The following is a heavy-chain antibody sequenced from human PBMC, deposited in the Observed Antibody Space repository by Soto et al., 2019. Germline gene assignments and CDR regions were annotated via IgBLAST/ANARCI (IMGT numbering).Heavy chain of an antibody. CDR2: IYYSGST. Sequence: PSETLSLTCTVSGGSISSDYWNWIRQPPGKGLEWIGNIYYSGSTNYNPSLKSRVTISVDTSKNQFSLKLSSVTAADTAVYYCARGVRYSYGNGPFLDVWGQGTTVTVSS. J-gene: IGHJ6*02. CDR3: ARGVRYSYGNGPFLDV. CDR1: GGSISSDY. V-gene: IGHV4-59*01. D-gene: IGHD5-18*01.